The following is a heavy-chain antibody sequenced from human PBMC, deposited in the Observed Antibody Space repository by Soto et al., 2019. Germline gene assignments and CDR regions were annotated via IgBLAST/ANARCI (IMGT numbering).Heavy chain of an antibody. D-gene: IGHD5-18*01. J-gene: IGHJ3*02. CDR3: AMDTAMVTSCDI. CDR1: VGTFSSYA. V-gene: IGHV1-69*13. Sequence: SVKVSCKASVGTFSSYAISWVRQAPGQGLEWMGGIIPIFGTANYAQKFQGRVTITADESTSTAYMELSSLRSEDTAVYYCAMDTAMVTSCDIWGQGTMVTVSS. CDR2: IIPIFGTA.